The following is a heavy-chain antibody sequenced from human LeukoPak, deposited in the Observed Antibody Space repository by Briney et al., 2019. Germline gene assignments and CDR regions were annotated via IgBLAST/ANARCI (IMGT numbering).Heavy chain of an antibody. CDR2: ISASGGST. CDR1: GFTFSNYA. V-gene: IGHV3-23*01. CDR3: AKDREYSHDSSGYYCWNY. J-gene: IGHJ4*02. Sequence: GGSLRLSCAASGFTFSNYAMSWVRQAPGKGLEWVSAISASGGSTFYADSVKGRFTISRDNSKNTLFLQMNSLRAEDTAVYYCAKDREYSHDSSGYYCWNYWGQGTLVTVSS. D-gene: IGHD3-22*01.